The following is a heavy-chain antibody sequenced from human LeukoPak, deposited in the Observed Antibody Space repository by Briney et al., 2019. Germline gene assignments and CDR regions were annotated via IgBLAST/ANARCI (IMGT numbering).Heavy chain of an antibody. J-gene: IGHJ4*02. CDR1: GFTFSDYY. Sequence: PGGSLRLSCAASGFTFSDYYMNWLRQAPGKGLEGVSYISSRGSIYYADSVMGRFTISRDNAKNSLYLQMNSLRAEATAVYYCARAGRGGVTGYFDYWGQGTLVTVSS. CDR2: ISSRGSI. D-gene: IGHD1-20*01. CDR3: ARAGRGGVTGYFDY. V-gene: IGHV3-11*01.